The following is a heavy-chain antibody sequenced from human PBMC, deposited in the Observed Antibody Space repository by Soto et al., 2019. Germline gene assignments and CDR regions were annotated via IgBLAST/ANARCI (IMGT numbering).Heavy chain of an antibody. Sequence: GGSLILSCAASGFTFSSYAMSWVRQAPGKGLEWVSAISGSGGSTYYADSVKGRFTISRDNSKNTLYLQMNSLRAEDTAVYYCAKTVVAADDAFDIWGQGTMVTVSS. CDR3: AKTVVAADDAFDI. CDR1: GFTFSSYA. V-gene: IGHV3-23*01. J-gene: IGHJ3*02. CDR2: ISGSGGST. D-gene: IGHD2-15*01.